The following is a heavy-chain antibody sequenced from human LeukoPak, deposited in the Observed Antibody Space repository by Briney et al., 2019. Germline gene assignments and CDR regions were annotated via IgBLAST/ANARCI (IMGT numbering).Heavy chain of an antibody. CDR2: IKHDGSEK. D-gene: IGHD6-13*01. V-gene: IGHV3-7*03. CDR1: GITFGNNW. Sequence: PGGSLRLSCAASGITFGNNWMHWVRQAPGKGLEWVANIKHDGSEKYCVDSVKGRFTISRDNAKNSLSLQMNSLRAEDTAVYYCAREIAAADYWGQGTLVTVSS. J-gene: IGHJ4*02. CDR3: AREIAAADY.